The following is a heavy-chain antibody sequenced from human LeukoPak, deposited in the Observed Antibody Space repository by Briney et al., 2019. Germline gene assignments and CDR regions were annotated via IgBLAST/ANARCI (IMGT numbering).Heavy chain of an antibody. CDR3: ARAPGVLSSFDY. V-gene: IGHV4-59*01. CDR1: GGSIRSYY. D-gene: IGHD7-27*01. CDR2: IYYSGST. Sequence: PSETLSLTCNVSGGSIRSYYWSWIRQPPGKGLEWIGYIYYSGSTNYNPSLKSRVTISVDTSKKQFSPKLSSVTAADTAVYYCARAPGVLSSFDYWGQGTLVTVSS. J-gene: IGHJ4*02.